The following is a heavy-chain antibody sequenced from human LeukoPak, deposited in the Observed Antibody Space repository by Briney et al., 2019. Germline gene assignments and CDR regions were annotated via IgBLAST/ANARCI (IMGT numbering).Heavy chain of an antibody. CDR2: IKRDGSEK. CDR3: ARDYSSSYGSVWYDAFDI. D-gene: IGHD6-19*01. Sequence: PGGSLRLSCVASGFSFSNYWMTWVRQVPGKGLEWVANIKRDGSEKKYVDSVKGRFTMSRDNAKNSLYLQMDNLRVEDTAIYYCARDYSSSYGSVWYDAFDIWGQGTMVTVSS. V-gene: IGHV3-7*01. J-gene: IGHJ3*02. CDR1: GFSFSNYW.